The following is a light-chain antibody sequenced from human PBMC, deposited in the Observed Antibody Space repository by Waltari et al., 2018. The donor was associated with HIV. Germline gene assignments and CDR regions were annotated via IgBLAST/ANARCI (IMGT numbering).Light chain of an antibody. Sequence: QSVLTQPPSVSGAPGQRVSISCTGSTSNIAAGYHVHWYHQVPGTAPKLLIFGNTNRPSGVPDRISGSKSGTSASLAISGLRAEDEAYYYCQSYDSSLSGSWVFGGGTKLTVL. CDR3: QSYDSSLSGSWV. CDR1: TSNIAAGYH. CDR2: GNT. J-gene: IGLJ3*02. V-gene: IGLV1-40*01.